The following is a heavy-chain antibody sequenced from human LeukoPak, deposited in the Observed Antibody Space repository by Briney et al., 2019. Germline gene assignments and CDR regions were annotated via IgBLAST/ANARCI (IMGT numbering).Heavy chain of an antibody. J-gene: IGHJ1*01. Sequence: ASVKVSCKASGYTFTSYDINWVRQATGQGLEWMGWMNPNSGNTGYAQKFQGRVTITRNTSISTAYMELSSLRSEDTAVYYCARGNPYRYCSSTSCYSHEYFQHWGQGTLVTVSS. CDR1: GYTFTSYD. V-gene: IGHV1-8*03. CDR2: MNPNSGNT. D-gene: IGHD2-2*02. CDR3: ARGNPYRYCSSTSCYSHEYFQH.